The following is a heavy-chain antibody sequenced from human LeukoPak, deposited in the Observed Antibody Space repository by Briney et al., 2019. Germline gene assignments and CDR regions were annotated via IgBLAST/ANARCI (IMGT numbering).Heavy chain of an antibody. D-gene: IGHD3-22*01. CDR2: TYYRSKWFN. V-gene: IGHV6-1*01. J-gene: IGHJ4*02. Sequence: SQTLSLTCAISGDSVSNKSATWNWIRQSPSRGLEWLGRTYYRSKWFNDYAVSVKSRITINPDTSKNQFSLQLNSVTPEDTAVYYCARSGSSDYYQSLDYWGQGTLVTVPS. CDR3: ARSGSSDYYQSLDY. CDR1: GDSVSNKSAT.